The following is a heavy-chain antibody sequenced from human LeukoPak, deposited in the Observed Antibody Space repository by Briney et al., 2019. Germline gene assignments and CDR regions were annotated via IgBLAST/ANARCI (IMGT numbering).Heavy chain of an antibody. CDR1: GFTLSSYA. Sequence: GGSLRLSCAASGFTLSSYAMSWVRQAPGKGLEWVSAISGSGGSTYYADSVKGRFTISRDNSKNTLYLQMNSLRAEDTAVYYCAKDLRVGGYSYGPLDYWGQGTLVTVSS. V-gene: IGHV3-23*01. CDR2: ISGSGGST. D-gene: IGHD5-18*01. J-gene: IGHJ4*02. CDR3: AKDLRVGGYSYGPLDY.